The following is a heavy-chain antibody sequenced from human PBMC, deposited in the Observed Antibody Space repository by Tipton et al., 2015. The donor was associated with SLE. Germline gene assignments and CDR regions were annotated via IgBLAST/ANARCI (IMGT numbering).Heavy chain of an antibody. J-gene: IGHJ4*02. D-gene: IGHD4-17*01. V-gene: IGHV3-21*04. Sequence: LSLTCVASGFTFSSYEMSWVRQAPGKGLEWVSSISSSSSYIYYADSVKGRFTISRDNAKNSLYLQMINLRADDTALYYCAKDAHGDYSHFDHWGQGTLVTVSS. CDR2: ISSSSSYI. CDR3: AKDAHGDYSHFDH. CDR1: GFTFSSYE.